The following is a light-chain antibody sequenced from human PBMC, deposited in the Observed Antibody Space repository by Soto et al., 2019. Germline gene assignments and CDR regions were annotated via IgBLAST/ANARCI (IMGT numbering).Light chain of an antibody. CDR1: SSDVGSYNL. V-gene: IGLV2-23*01. CDR3: CSYAGSSTYV. Sequence: LTQPASVTGSPGQSITISCTGTSSDVGSYNLVSWYQQHPGKAPKLMIYEGSKRPSGVSNRFSGSKSGNTASLTISGLQAEDEADYYCCSYAGSSTYVFGTGTKATVL. CDR2: EGS. J-gene: IGLJ1*01.